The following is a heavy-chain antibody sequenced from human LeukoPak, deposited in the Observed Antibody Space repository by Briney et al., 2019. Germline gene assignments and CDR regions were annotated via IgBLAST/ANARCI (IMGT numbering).Heavy chain of an antibody. D-gene: IGHD3-10*01. J-gene: IGHJ6*03. CDR3: ARESITMVRGVIIRPPDYYYYYVDV. CDR1: GGSFSGYY. Sequence: PSETLSLTCAVYGGSFSGYYWSWIRQPPGKGLEWIGEINHSGSTNYNPSLKSRVTISVDTSKNQFSLKLSSVTAADTAVYYCARESITMVRGVIIRPPDYYYYYVDVWGKGTTVTVSS. CDR2: INHSGST. V-gene: IGHV4-34*01.